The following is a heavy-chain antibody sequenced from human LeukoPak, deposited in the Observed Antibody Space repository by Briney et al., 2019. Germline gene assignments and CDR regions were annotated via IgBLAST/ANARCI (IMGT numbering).Heavy chain of an antibody. D-gene: IGHD6-6*01. CDR1: GGSISSSSYY. CDR3: ARGVASSSDFDY. Sequence: PSETLSLTCTVSGGSISSSSYYWSWIRQPAGKGLEWIGRIYTSGSTNYNPSLKSRVTISVDTSKNQFSLKLSSVTAADTAVYYCARGVASSSDFDYWGQGTLVTVSS. J-gene: IGHJ4*02. CDR2: IYTSGST. V-gene: IGHV4-61*02.